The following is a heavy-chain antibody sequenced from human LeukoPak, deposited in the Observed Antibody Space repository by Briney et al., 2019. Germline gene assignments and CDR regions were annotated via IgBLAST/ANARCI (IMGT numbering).Heavy chain of an antibody. Sequence: GGSLRLSCAASGFTFSTHSMHWVRQAPGKGLEWVSSISASSNFIHYAESVRGRFTISRDNAKNSLYLQMNSLGAQDTAVYYCARPATGYCSSAGCHWNSWGQGTLVTVSS. J-gene: IGHJ4*02. D-gene: IGHD2-2*01. V-gene: IGHV3-21*01. CDR1: GFTFSTHS. CDR3: ARPATGYCSSAGCHWNS. CDR2: ISASSNFI.